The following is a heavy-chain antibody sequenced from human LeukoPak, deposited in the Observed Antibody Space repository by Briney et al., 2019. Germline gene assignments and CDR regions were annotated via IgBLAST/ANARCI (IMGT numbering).Heavy chain of an antibody. J-gene: IGHJ4*02. CDR2: INTNTGNP. Sequence: ASVKVSCKASGYTFTSYAMNWVRQAPGQGLEWMGWINTNTGNPTYAQGFTGRFVFSLDTSVSTAYLQISSLKAEDAAVYYCATRGYSYEIDYWGQGTLVTVSS. CDR1: GYTFTSYA. D-gene: IGHD5-18*01. CDR3: ATRGYSYEIDY. V-gene: IGHV7-4-1*02.